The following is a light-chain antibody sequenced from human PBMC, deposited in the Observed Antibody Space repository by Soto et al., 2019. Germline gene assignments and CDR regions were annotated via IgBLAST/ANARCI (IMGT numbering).Light chain of an antibody. CDR3: QQSINWPPSIT. V-gene: IGKV3-11*01. Sequence: EIVLTQSPATLSLSPGERATLSCRASQSVSSYLAWYQQKPGQAPRLLIYDASNRATGIPARFSGSGSGTDFTLTISSLEPEDFAVYYCQQSINWPPSITFGQGTRLEIK. CDR2: DAS. CDR1: QSVSSY. J-gene: IGKJ5*01.